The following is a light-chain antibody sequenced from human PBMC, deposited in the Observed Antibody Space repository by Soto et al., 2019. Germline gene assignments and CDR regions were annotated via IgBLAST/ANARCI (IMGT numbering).Light chain of an antibody. J-gene: IGKJ1*01. CDR2: KAS. CDR3: QHYNSYSEP. Sequence: DIRMTHSPCTLSVSLGDRTTXSCRASQSISSWLAWYQQKPGKAPKLLIYKASTGKSGVPWRFSGSGSGTEFTLTISSLQPDDFANYYCQHYNSYSEPFGQGTKVDIK. CDR1: QSISSW. V-gene: IGKV1-5*03.